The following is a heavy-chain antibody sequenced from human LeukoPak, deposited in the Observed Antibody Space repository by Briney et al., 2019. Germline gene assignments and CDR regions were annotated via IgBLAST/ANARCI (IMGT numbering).Heavy chain of an antibody. V-gene: IGHV1-69*06. J-gene: IGHJ6*04. CDR3: ARDSGSSWGLSGMDV. CDR1: GGTFSSYT. Sequence: SVKVSCKASGGTFSSYTISWVRQAPGQGLEWMGGIIPIFGTANYAQKFQGRVTITAKKSTSTAFMELSSLRSEDTAVYYCARDSGSSWGLSGMDVWGKGTTVTVSS. D-gene: IGHD6-13*01. CDR2: IIPIFGTA.